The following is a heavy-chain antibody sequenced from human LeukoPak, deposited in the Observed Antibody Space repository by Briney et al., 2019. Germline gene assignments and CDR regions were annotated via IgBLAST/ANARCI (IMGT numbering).Heavy chain of an antibody. D-gene: IGHD3-16*01. J-gene: IGHJ4*02. CDR3: ARDRFDYFDY. CDR1: GFTFSSYA. CDR2: ISYDGSNK. V-gene: IGHV3-30-3*01. Sequence: GGSLRLSCAASGFTFSSYAMYWVRQAPGKGLEWVAVISYDGSNKYYADSVKGRFTISRDNSKNTLYLQMNSLRAEDTAVYYCARDRFDYFDYWGQGTLVTVSS.